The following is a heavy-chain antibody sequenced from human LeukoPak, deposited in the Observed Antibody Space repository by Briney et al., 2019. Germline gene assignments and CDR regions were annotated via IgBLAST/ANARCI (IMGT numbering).Heavy chain of an antibody. CDR1: GGSISSYY. J-gene: IGHJ5*02. CDR2: IYTSGST. CDR3: ARLRSSTSWYNWFDP. D-gene: IGHD2-2*01. V-gene: IGHV4-4*09. Sequence: PSETLSLTCTVSGGSISSYYWSWIRQPPGKGLEWIGYIYTSGSTNYNPSLKSRVTISVDTSKNQFSLKLSSVTAADTVVYYCARLRSSTSWYNWFDPWGQGTLVTVSS.